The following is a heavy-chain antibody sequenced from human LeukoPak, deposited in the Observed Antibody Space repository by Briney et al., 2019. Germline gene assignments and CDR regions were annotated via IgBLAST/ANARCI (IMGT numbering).Heavy chain of an antibody. J-gene: IGHJ4*02. CDR2: INSDGSSI. D-gene: IGHD2-15*01. CDR1: GYTLSSYW. V-gene: IGHV3-74*03. Sequence: GGSLSLPCAASGYTLSSYWMHWARQAPEKGLVWVSRINSDGSSITYADSVKGRFTISRDNAKNTLYLQMNSLRAEDTAVYYCAPYGGLVYWGQRTLVTVSS. CDR3: APYGGLVY.